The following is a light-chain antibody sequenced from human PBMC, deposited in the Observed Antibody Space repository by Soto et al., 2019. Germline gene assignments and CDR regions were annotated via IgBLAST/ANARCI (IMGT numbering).Light chain of an antibody. CDR1: RRYVGGYNY. CDR2: EVN. V-gene: IGLV2-8*01. Sequence: SVLTQPPSASGSPGQSVTISCTGTRRYVGGYNYVSWYQQHPGKVPKLMVYEVNKRPSGVPDRFSGSKSGNTASLTVSGLQAEDEADYYCTSYAGDNNVFGTGTKLTVL. CDR3: TSYAGDNNV. J-gene: IGLJ1*01.